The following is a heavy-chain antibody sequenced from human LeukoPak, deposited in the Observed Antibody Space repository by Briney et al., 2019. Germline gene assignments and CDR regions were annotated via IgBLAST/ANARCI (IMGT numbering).Heavy chain of an antibody. CDR1: GLTFSSSA. Sequence: PGGSLRLSCAASGLTFSSSAMSWVRQAPGKGLEWVSVISGNGGSTYYADSVKGRFTISRDNSKNTLYLDMNSLRAEDTAVYAKDARRGQLEDRYFDLWGRGTLVTVSS. CDR2: ISGNGGST. J-gene: IGHJ2*01. D-gene: IGHD6-6*01. V-gene: IGHV3-23*01. CDR3: DARRGQLEDRYFDL.